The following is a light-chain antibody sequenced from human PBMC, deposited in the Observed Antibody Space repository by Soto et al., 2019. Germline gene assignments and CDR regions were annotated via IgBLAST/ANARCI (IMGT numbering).Light chain of an antibody. CDR2: DVS. Sequence: QSVLTQPASVSGSPGQSVTISCTGTSSDVGGYNYVSWYQQHPGKAPKLMIYDVSSRPSGVSNRFSGSKSGNTASLTISGLQAEDEADYYCDSYTSGNTVVFGGGTKVTVL. J-gene: IGLJ2*01. CDR1: SSDVGGYNY. CDR3: DSYTSGNTVV. V-gene: IGLV2-14*03.